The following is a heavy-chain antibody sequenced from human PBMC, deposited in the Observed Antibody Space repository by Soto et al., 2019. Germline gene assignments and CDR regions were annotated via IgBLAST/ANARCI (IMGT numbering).Heavy chain of an antibody. CDR2: IKSKTDGGTT. J-gene: IGHJ4*02. CDR3: TTIHGATVPDY. Sequence: EVQLVESGGGLVKPGGSLRLSCAASGLTFSNAWMSWVRQAQGRGLEWVGRIKSKTDGGTTDYAAPVKGRFTISRDDSKNTLYLQMNSLKTEDTAVYYCTTIHGATVPDYWGQGTLVTVSS. V-gene: IGHV3-15*01. CDR1: GLTFSNAW. D-gene: IGHD4-17*01.